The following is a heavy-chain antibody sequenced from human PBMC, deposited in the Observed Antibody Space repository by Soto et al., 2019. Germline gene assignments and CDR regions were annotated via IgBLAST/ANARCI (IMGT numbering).Heavy chain of an antibody. Sequence: QVQLVQSGAEVKKPGASVKVSCKTSGYTFTNFGLSWVRQAPGQGLEWMGWISAYNGNTNYAQNFQGRVTMTTDTSTSTDYMELRSLRSDDTAVYYWARGGTPIDYWGQGTLVTVSS. V-gene: IGHV1-18*01. J-gene: IGHJ4*02. D-gene: IGHD3-16*01. CDR2: ISAYNGNT. CDR3: ARGGTPIDY. CDR1: GYTFTNFG.